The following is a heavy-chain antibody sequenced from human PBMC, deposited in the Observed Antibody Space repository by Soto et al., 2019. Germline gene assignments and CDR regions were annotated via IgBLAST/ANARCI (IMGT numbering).Heavy chain of an antibody. CDR2: INPNSGGT. J-gene: IGHJ6*02. V-gene: IGHV1-2*04. CDR1: GYTFTGYY. CDR3: ARDRRGSGSLYYYYGMDV. Sequence: ASVKVSCKASGYTFTGYYMHWVRQAPGQGLEWMGWINPNSGGTNYAQKFQGWVTMTRDTSISTAYMELSRLRSDDTAVYYCARDRRGSGSLYYYYGMDVWGQGTTVTVSS. D-gene: IGHD3-10*01.